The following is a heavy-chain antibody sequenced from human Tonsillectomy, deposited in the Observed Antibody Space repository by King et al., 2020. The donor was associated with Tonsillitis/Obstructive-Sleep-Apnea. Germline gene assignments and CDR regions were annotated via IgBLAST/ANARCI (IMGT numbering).Heavy chain of an antibody. CDR2: ISWNSGSI. D-gene: IGHD3-3*01. CDR1: GFTFDDYA. CDR3: AKVKARFLEWFGTDSVDY. J-gene: IGHJ4*02. V-gene: IGHV3-9*01. Sequence: VQLVESGGGLVQPGRSLRLSCAASGFTFDDYAMHWVRQAPGKGLEWVSGISWNSGSIGYADSVKGRITISRDNAKNSLYLQMNSPKAEDTALYYCAKVKARFLEWFGTDSVDYWGQGPLVTVSS.